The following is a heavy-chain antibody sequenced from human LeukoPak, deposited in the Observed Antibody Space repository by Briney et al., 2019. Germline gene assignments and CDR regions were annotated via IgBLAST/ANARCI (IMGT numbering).Heavy chain of an antibody. CDR1: GFTFSSYA. V-gene: IGHV3-23*01. CDR3: AKDQDRVFYYGSGRQGGFDY. J-gene: IGHJ4*02. D-gene: IGHD3-10*01. Sequence: GGSLRLSCAASGFTFSSYAMSWVRQAPGKGLEWVSAISGTGGSTYYADSVKGRFTISRDNSKNTLYLQMNSLRAEDTAVYYCAKDQDRVFYYGSGRQGGFDYWGQGTLVTVSS. CDR2: ISGTGGST.